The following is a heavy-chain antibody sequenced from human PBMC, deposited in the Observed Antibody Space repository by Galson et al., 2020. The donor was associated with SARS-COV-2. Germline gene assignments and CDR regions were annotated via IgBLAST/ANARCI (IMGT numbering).Heavy chain of an antibody. D-gene: IGHD2-21*02. CDR2: MFQNGRA. Sequence: ASETLSLTCTVSGGSININGYYWSWIRQHPGKGLEWIGFMFQNGRAFYNPSLKSRVVMSVDTAKNQFALELSSVTAADTAVYYCARVVTGIRGSYHMAVWGQGTTVTGSS. CDR3: ARVVTGIRGSYHMAV. CDR1: GGSININGYY. J-gene: IGHJ6*02. V-gene: IGHV4-31*03.